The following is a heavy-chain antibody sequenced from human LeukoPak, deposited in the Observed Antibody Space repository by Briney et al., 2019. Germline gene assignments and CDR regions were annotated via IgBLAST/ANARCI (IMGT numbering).Heavy chain of an antibody. CDR1: GGSISSGGYY. Sequence: PSQTLSLTCTVSGGSISSGGYYWSWIRQPPGKGLEWIGYIYHSGSTNYNPSLKSRVTISVDTSKNQFSLKLTSVTAADTAVYYCARARGAVAIDYWGQGTLVTVSS. CDR3: ARARGAVAIDY. CDR2: IYHSGST. D-gene: IGHD6-19*01. V-gene: IGHV4-30-2*01. J-gene: IGHJ4*02.